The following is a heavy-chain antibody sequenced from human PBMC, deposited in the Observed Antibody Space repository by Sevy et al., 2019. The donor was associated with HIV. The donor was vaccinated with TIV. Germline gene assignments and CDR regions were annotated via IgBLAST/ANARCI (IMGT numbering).Heavy chain of an antibody. V-gene: IGHV1-18*01. CDR2: SSADNGDT. CDR1: GYTFTTYG. D-gene: IGHD4-4*01. CDR3: ARGGYGDYSNYFDP. J-gene: IGHJ5*02. Sequence: GASVKVSCKAAGYTFTTYGIGWVRQAPGQGLEWMGWSSADNGDTNYAQKFQGRVTMATHTSSSTAYMELRSLRSDDTAVYYCARGGYGDYSNYFDPWGQGTLVTVSS.